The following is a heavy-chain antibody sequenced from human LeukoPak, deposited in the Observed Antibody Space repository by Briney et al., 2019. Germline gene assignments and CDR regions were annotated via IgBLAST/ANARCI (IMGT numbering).Heavy chain of an antibody. J-gene: IGHJ6*02. CDR3: ARGGYGDYGMDV. Sequence: GGSLRLSCAASGFTFSSYSMNWARQAPGKGLEWVSSISSSSSYIYYADSVKGRFTISRDNAKNSLYLQMNSLRAEDTAVYYCARGGYGDYGMDVWGQGTTVTVSS. CDR2: ISSSSSYI. CDR1: GFTFSSYS. V-gene: IGHV3-21*01. D-gene: IGHD4-17*01.